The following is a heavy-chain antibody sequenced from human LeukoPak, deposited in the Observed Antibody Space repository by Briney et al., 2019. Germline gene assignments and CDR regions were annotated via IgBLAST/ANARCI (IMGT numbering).Heavy chain of an antibody. Sequence: GGSLRLSCAASGFTFSDYYMSWIRQAPGKGLEWVSYISSSGSTIYYADSVKGRFTISRDNAKNSLYLQMNSLRAEDTAVYYCARWSQDDSTGLAFDYWGQGTLVTVSS. J-gene: IGHJ4*02. CDR1: GFTFSDYY. D-gene: IGHD3-3*01. V-gene: IGHV3-11*04. CDR2: ISSSGSTI. CDR3: ARWSQDDSTGLAFDY.